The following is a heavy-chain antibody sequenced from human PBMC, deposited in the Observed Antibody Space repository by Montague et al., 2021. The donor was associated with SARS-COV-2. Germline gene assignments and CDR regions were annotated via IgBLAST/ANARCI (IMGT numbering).Heavy chain of an antibody. CDR1: GGSISSSNYY. CDR2: MYYSGST. CDR3: ARDDIVLQGVTKGMDV. Sequence: SETLSLTCTDSGGSISSSNYYWGWIRQPPGKGLEWIGNMYYSGSTYYNPSLKSRVTISIDTSKSQFSLKLSSVTAADTAVYYCARDDIVLQGVTKGMDVWGQGTTVTVSS. J-gene: IGHJ6*02. V-gene: IGHV4-39*07. D-gene: IGHD3-10*01.